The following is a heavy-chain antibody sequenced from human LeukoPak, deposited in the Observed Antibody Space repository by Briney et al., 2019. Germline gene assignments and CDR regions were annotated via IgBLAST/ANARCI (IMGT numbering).Heavy chain of an antibody. Sequence: ASVNASCKTSGYTFTSYHINWVRQATGQGLEWIGWMNPYSGDRGYAQKFQGRVSITSDTSIGTAYMELSSLRSDDTAVYFCARTTSLTASGYDYWGQGTLVTVSS. CDR3: ARTTSLTASGYDY. D-gene: IGHD4-17*01. J-gene: IGHJ4*02. CDR1: GYTFTSYH. CDR2: MNPYSGDR. V-gene: IGHV1-8*03.